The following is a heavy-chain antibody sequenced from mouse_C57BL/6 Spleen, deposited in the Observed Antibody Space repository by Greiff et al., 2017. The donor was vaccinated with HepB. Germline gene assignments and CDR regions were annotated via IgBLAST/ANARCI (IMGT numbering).Heavy chain of an antibody. J-gene: IGHJ2*01. V-gene: IGHV1-59*01. Sequence: QVQLKQPGAELVRPGTSVKLSCKASGYTFTSYWMHWVKQRPGQGLEWIGVIDPSDSYTNYNQKFKGKATLTVDTSSSTAYMQLSSLTSEDSAVYYCARIGILEDYWGQGTTLTVSS. CDR1: GYTFTSYW. CDR3: ARIGILEDY. D-gene: IGHD1-1*01. CDR2: IDPSDSYT.